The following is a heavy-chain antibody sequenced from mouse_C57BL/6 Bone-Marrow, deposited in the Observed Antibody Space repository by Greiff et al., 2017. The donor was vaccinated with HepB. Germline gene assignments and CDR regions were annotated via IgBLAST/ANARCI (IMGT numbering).Heavy chain of an antibody. CDR2: ISSGGDYI. V-gene: IGHV5-9-1*02. Sequence: EVKLVESGEGLVKPGGSLKLSCAASGFTFSSYAMSWVRQTPEKSLEWVAYISSGGDYIYYADTVKGRFTISRDNARNTLYLQMSSLKSEDTAMYYCTRAGYYGSSFVWYFDVWGTGTTVTVSS. CDR1: GFTFSSYA. D-gene: IGHD1-1*01. CDR3: TRAGYYGSSFVWYFDV. J-gene: IGHJ1*03.